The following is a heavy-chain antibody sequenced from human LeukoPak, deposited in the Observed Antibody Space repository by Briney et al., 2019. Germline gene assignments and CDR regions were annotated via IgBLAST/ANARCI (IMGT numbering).Heavy chain of an antibody. CDR1: GFTFSSYS. CDR2: ISSSGRHI. V-gene: IGHV3-21*01. J-gene: IGHJ5*02. CDR3: ARGRRVWFDP. Sequence: GGSLRLSCEASGFTFSSYSMNWVRQAPGKGLDWVSSISSSGRHIYYADSVKGRFTISRDNAKNSLYLQMNSLRAEDTAVYYCARGRRVWFDPWGQGTLVTVSS.